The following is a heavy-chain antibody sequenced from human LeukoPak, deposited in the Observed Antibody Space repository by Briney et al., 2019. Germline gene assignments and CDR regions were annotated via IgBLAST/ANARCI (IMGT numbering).Heavy chain of an antibody. CDR1: GYTFTSYD. D-gene: IGHD6-6*01. V-gene: IGHV1-8*03. Sequence: GASVKVSCKASGYTFTSYDINWVRQATGQGLEWMGWMNPNSGNTGYAQKFQGRVTITRNTSISTAYMELSSLRSEDTAVYYCARGGKYSSSSIYYYYYMDVWGKGTTVTVSS. CDR3: ARGGKYSSSSIYYYYYMDV. CDR2: MNPNSGNT. J-gene: IGHJ6*03.